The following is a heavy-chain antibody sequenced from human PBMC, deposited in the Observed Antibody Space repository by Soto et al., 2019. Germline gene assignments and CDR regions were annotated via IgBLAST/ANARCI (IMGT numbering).Heavy chain of an antibody. CDR2: ISAYNGNT. J-gene: IGHJ5*02. CDR1: NYTFISHG. V-gene: IGHV1-18*01. Sequence: GASVKVSCKASNYTFISHGISWVRQAPGQGLEWMGWISAYNGNTNYAQKLQGRVTMTTDTSTSTAYMELRSLRSDDTAVYYCARDRGYCSGGSCYRNWFDPWGQGTLVTVSS. D-gene: IGHD2-15*01. CDR3: ARDRGYCSGGSCYRNWFDP.